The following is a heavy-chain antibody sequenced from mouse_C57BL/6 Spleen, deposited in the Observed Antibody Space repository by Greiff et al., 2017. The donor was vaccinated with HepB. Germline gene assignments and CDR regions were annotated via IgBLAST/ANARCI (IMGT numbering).Heavy chain of an antibody. D-gene: IGHD2-3*01. J-gene: IGHJ4*01. CDR3: ARSDGYYPYAMDY. Sequence: QVQLQQPGAELVKPGASVKLSCKASGYTFTSYWMHWVKQRPGQGLEWIGMIHPNSGSTNYNEKFKSKATLTVDKSSSTAYMQLSSLTSEDSAVYYCARSDGYYPYAMDYWGQGTSVTVSS. CDR2: IHPNSGST. V-gene: IGHV1-64*01. CDR1: GYTFTSYW.